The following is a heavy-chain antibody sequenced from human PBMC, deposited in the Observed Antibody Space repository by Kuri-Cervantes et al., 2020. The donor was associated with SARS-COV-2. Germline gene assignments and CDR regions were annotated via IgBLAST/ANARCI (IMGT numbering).Heavy chain of an antibody. V-gene: IGHV3-23*01. Sequence: ETLSLTCAASGFTFSSYAMSWVRQAPGKGLEWVSAISGSGGSTYYADSVKGRFTISRDNSKNTLYLQMNSLRAEDTAVYYCAKHSSGPGAFDIWGQGTMVTVSS. CDR1: GFTFSSYA. D-gene: IGHD6-19*01. CDR3: AKHSSGPGAFDI. J-gene: IGHJ3*02. CDR2: ISGSGGST.